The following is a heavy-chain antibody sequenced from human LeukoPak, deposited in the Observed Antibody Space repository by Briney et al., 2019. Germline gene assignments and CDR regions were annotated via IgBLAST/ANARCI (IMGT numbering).Heavy chain of an antibody. V-gene: IGHV3-23*01. CDR1: GFTFSSYA. Sequence: GGPLRLSCAASGFTFSSYAMSWVRQAPGKGLEWVSAISGSGGSTYYADSVKGRFTISRDNSKNTLYLQMNSLRAEDTAVYYCAKGGYSSGWRYYFDYWGQGTLVTVSS. CDR2: ISGSGGST. D-gene: IGHD6-19*01. CDR3: AKGGYSSGWRYYFDY. J-gene: IGHJ4*02.